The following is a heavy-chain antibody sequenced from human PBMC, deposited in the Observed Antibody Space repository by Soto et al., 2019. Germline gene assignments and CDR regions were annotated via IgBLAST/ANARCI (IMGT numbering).Heavy chain of an antibody. Sequence: SEPLSLTCTVSVGSISSCGYYWSWILQHAVKGMEWIGYIYYSGSTYYNPSLKSRVTISVDTSKNQFSLKLSSVTAADTAVYYCARVGSSSSGGNYYYGMDVWGQGTTVTVSS. CDR3: ARVGSSSSGGNYYYGMDV. D-gene: IGHD6-6*01. CDR1: VGSISSCGYY. V-gene: IGHV4-31*03. CDR2: IYYSGST. J-gene: IGHJ6*02.